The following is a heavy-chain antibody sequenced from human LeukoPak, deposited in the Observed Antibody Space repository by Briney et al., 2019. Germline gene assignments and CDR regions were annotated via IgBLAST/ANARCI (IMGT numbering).Heavy chain of an antibody. CDR1: GYSFTSYW. CDR2: IDPSDSYT. CDR3: AWGSGGAFDY. V-gene: IGHV5-10-1*01. Sequence: GESLEISCKGSGYSFTSYWINWVRQMPGKGLEWMGRIDPSDSYTNYSPSFQGHVTISADKSISTAYLQWSSLKASDTAMYYCAWGSGGAFDYWGQGTLVTVSS. J-gene: IGHJ4*02. D-gene: IGHD3-10*01.